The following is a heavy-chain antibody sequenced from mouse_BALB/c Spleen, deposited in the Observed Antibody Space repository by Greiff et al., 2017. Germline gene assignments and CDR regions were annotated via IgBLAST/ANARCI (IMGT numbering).Heavy chain of an antibody. J-gene: IGHJ3*01. CDR2: INPYNGGT. V-gene: IGHV1-18*01. Sequence: EVKLVESGPELVKPGASMKISCKASGYSFTGYTMNWVKQSHGKNLEWIGLINPYNGGTSYNQKFKGKATLTVDKSSSTAYMELLSLTSEDTAVYYCARSANWDAWFAYWGQGTLVTVSA. D-gene: IGHD4-1*02. CDR3: ARSANWDAWFAY. CDR1: GYSFTGYT.